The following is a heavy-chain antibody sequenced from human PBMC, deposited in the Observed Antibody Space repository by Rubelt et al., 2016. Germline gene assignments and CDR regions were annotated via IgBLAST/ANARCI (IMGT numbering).Heavy chain of an antibody. CDR3: ARHGELLWFGESSDDY. CDR1: GYSFTSYW. Sequence: EVQLVQSGAEVKKPGESLRISCKGSGYSFTSYWISWVRQMPGKGLEWMGRIDPSDSYTNYSPSFQGNVTISAAKSISTAYLQWGSLKASDTAMYYWARHGELLWFGESSDDYWGQGTLVTVSS. D-gene: IGHD3-10*01. V-gene: IGHV5-10-1*01. CDR2: IDPSDSYT. J-gene: IGHJ4*02.